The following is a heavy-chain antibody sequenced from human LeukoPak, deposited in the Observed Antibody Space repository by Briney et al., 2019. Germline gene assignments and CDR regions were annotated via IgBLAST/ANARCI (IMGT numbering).Heavy chain of an antibody. Sequence: SETLSLTCTVSGGSISSGGYYWSWIRQHPGKGLEWIGYIYYSGSTYYNPSLKSRVTISVDMSKNQFSLKLSSVTAADTAVYYCARDGPAYSSARGWFDPWGQGTLVTVPS. CDR3: ARDGPAYSSARGWFDP. J-gene: IGHJ5*02. CDR2: IYYSGST. V-gene: IGHV4-31*03. D-gene: IGHD6-25*01. CDR1: GGSISSGGYY.